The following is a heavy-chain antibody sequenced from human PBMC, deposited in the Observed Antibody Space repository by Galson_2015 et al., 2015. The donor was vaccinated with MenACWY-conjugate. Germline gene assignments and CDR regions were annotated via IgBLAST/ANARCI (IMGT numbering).Heavy chain of an antibody. CDR1: GFTFSNYV. Sequence: SLRLSCAASGFTFSNYVMNWVRQAPGKGLEWVSAIGRSGANTYYAESGRGRFTVSRDNSKNMLYLQMDNLRAEDTAIYYCGKGIDTTGYYYVDYWGQGARVTVSS. CDR3: GKGIDTTGYYYVDY. V-gene: IGHV3-23*01. D-gene: IGHD3-22*01. J-gene: IGHJ4*02. CDR2: IGRSGANT.